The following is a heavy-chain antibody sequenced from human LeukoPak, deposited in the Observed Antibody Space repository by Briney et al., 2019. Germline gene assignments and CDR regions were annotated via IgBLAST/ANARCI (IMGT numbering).Heavy chain of an antibody. J-gene: IGHJ4*02. V-gene: IGHV4-59*01. Sequence: SETLSLTCTVSGGSISSYYWSWIRQPPGKGLEWIGYIYYSGSTNYNPSLKSRVTISVDTSKNQFSLKLSSVTAADTAVYYCARSEWDLTAYYFDYWGQGTLVTVSS. CDR2: IYYSGST. CDR3: ARSEWDLTAYYFDY. D-gene: IGHD1-26*01. CDR1: GGSISSYY.